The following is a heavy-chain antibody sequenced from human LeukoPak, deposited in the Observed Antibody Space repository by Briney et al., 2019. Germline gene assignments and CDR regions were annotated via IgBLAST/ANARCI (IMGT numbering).Heavy chain of an antibody. CDR1: GYTFTSYD. J-gene: IGHJ4*02. Sequence: GASVKVSCKASGYTFTSYDINWVRQATGQGLEWMGWMNPNSGNTGYAQKFQGRVTMTRNTSISSAYMELSSLRSEDTAVYYCARASRLWFGELSFGYWGQGTLVTVSS. V-gene: IGHV1-8*01. CDR3: ARASRLWFGELSFGY. CDR2: MNPNSGNT. D-gene: IGHD3-10*01.